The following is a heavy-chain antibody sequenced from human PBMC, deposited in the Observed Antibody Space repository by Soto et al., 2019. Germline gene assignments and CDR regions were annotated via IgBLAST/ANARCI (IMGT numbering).Heavy chain of an antibody. CDR1: GYTFISYA. J-gene: IGHJ4*02. V-gene: IGHV1-3*01. CDR3: VRENYRYYYDSRIY. CDR2: INAGNGNT. D-gene: IGHD3-22*01. Sequence: GASVKVSCKASGYTFISYAMNWVRQAPGQRLEWMGWINAGNGNTKYSQKFQGRVTITRDTSASTGYMELSSLRSEDTAVYYCVRENYRYYYDSRIYWGQGTLVTAPQ.